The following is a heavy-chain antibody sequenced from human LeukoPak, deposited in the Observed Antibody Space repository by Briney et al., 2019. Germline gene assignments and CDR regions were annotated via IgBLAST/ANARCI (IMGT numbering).Heavy chain of an antibody. D-gene: IGHD1-7*01. CDR2: ISSSSSYI. CDR3: ARVSPTGTTTFDI. CDR1: GFTFSRYN. J-gene: IGHJ3*02. V-gene: IGHV3-21*01. Sequence: PGRSLRLSCAASGFTFSRYNMNWVRQAPGKGLEWVSSISSSSSYIFYVDSVKGRFTISRDNAKNSLYLQMNSLRAEDTAVYYCARVSPTGTTTFDIWGQGTMVTVSS.